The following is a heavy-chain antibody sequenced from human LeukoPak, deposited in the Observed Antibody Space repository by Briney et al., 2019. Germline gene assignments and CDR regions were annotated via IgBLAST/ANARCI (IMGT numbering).Heavy chain of an antibody. V-gene: IGHV3-74*01. D-gene: IGHD1-14*01. CDR3: ARDVYGLGDY. CDR2: INSDGSGP. J-gene: IGHJ4*02. Sequence: GGSLRLSCVASGFTFSNYWMHWVRQAQEKGMVWVSKINSDGSGPNYADSVKGRFTISRDNSKNTLYLQMNSLRAEYTAVYYCARDVYGLGDYWGQGTLVTVSS. CDR1: GFTFSNYW.